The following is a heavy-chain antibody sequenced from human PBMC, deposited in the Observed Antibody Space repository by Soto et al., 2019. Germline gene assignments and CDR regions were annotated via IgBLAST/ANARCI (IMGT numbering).Heavy chain of an antibody. V-gene: IGHV1-18*01. D-gene: IGHD2-2*01. J-gene: IGHJ3*02. CDR2: ISAYNGNT. CDR3: AKGSSDTFDI. Sequence: QVQLVQSGAEVKKPGASVKVSCKASGYTFTTYGISWVRQAPGQGLEWMGWISAYNGNTNSAQKVQGRVTMTTDTSTSTAYRELRSLRSDETSVYYCAKGSSDTFDIWGQGTMVTVSS. CDR1: GYTFTTYG.